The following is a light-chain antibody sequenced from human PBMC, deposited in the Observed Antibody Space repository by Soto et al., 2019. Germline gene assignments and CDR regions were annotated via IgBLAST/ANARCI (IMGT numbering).Light chain of an antibody. CDR2: DNY. J-gene: IGLJ3*02. CDR3: GTWDSSLTAAV. V-gene: IGLV1-51*01. Sequence: QSVLTQPPSVSAAPGQKVTISCFGSSSNIGNNYVSWYQQLTGTAPKLLIYDNYKRPSGIPDRFSGSKSGTSATLGITGLQTGDEAGYYCGTWDSSLTAAVFGGGTKRTVL. CDR1: SSNIGNNY.